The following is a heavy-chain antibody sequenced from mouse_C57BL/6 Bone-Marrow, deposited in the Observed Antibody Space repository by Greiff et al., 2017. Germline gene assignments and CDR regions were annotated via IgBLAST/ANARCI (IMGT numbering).Heavy chain of an antibody. CDR3: ARRSYYDYDGAGY. CDR1: GFTFSSYG. V-gene: IGHV5-6*01. CDR2: ISSGGSYT. J-gene: IGHJ2*01. D-gene: IGHD2-4*01. Sequence: EVQGVESGGDLVKPGGSLKLSCAASGFTFSSYGLSWVRQTPDKRLEWVATISSGGSYTYYPDSVKGRFTISRDNAKNTLYLQMSSLKSEDTAMYYCARRSYYDYDGAGYWGQGTTLTVSS.